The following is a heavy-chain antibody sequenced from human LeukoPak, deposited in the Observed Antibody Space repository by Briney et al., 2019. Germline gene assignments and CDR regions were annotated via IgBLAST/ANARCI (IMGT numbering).Heavy chain of an antibody. CDR3: AREGPVGDTYYDILTGYYPFDP. D-gene: IGHD3-9*01. V-gene: IGHV1-3*01. CDR2: INAGNGNT. J-gene: IGHJ5*02. CDR1: GYTFTNYA. Sequence: ASVKVSCKASGYTFTNYAMHWVRQAPGQRLEWMGWINAGNGNTKYSQKFQGRVTITRDTSASTAYLDLSSLRSEDTAVYYCAREGPVGDTYYDILTGYYPFDPWGQGTLVTVSS.